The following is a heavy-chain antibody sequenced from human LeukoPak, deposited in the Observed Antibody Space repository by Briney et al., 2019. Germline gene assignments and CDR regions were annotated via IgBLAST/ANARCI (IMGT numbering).Heavy chain of an antibody. J-gene: IGHJ4*02. CDR1: GGTFRNYA. CDR2: LVPMFGLE. D-gene: IGHD5-12*01. Sequence: SVKVSCKASGGTFRNYAINWVRQAPGQGLEWVGGLVPMFGLENYAQKFQDRLTITTDESWGTAHMELSSLRSEDTAVYFCAREYLPPGRSYSGYDYESSHFDYWGRGTLVTVSA. CDR3: AREYLPPGRSYSGYDYESSHFDY. V-gene: IGHV1-69*05.